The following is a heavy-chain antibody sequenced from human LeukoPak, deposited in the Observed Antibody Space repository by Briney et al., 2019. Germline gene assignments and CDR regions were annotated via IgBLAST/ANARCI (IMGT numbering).Heavy chain of an antibody. D-gene: IGHD3-22*01. J-gene: IGHJ3*02. CDR2: INPSGGST. Sequence: ASVKVSCKASGYTFTSYYMHWVRQAPGQGLEWMGIINPSGGSTSYAQKFQGRVTMTRDTSTSTVYMELSSLRSEDTAVYYCARVSYYYDSSGSFRDAFDIWGQGTMVTVSS. CDR3: ARVSYYYDSSGSFRDAFDI. CDR1: GYTFTSYY. V-gene: IGHV1-46*01.